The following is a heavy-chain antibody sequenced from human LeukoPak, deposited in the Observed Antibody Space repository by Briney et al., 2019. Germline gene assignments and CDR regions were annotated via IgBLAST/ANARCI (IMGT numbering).Heavy chain of an antibody. V-gene: IGHV5-51*01. D-gene: IGHD5-24*01. CDR1: GYDFPRHW. Sequence: GESLKISCKGSGYDFPRHWIGWVRQMAGRGLEWMGTIYPGDANIDIGYSPSLQGQVTISADKSVSTAYLQRSSLRASDTAMYYCARQRSRDGYNYDGFDIWGQGTMVTVSS. CDR3: ARQRSRDGYNYDGFDI. J-gene: IGHJ3*02. CDR2: IYPGDANIDI.